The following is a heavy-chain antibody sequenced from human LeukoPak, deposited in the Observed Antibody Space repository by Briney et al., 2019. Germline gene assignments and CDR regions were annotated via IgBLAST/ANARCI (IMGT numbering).Heavy chain of an antibody. D-gene: IGHD3-9*01. CDR2: IRYDGSNK. V-gene: IGHV3-30*02. J-gene: IGHJ5*02. CDR3: AKDRNYDVVTGYYSDNWFDP. CDR1: GFTFSSYG. Sequence: QTGGSLRLSCAASGFTFSSYGMHWVRQAPGKGLEWVAFIRYDGSNKYYADSVKGRFTISRDNSKNTLYLQMNSLKAEDTAVYYCAKDRNYDVVTGYYSDNWFDPWGQGTLVIVSS.